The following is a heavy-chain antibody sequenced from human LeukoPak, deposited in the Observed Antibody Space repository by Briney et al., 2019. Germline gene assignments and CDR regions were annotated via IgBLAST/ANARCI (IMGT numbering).Heavy chain of an antibody. Sequence: PGGSLRLSCAASPVTFINYAMSWVRQAPGKGLEWVSVISGDGGSTYYADSVKGRFTISRDNAKNSLYLQMNSLRAEDTAVYYCARDLATSCTWGQGTLVTVSS. D-gene: IGHD2-2*01. CDR1: PVTFINYA. J-gene: IGHJ5*02. CDR2: ISGDGGST. CDR3: ARDLATSCT. V-gene: IGHV3-23*01.